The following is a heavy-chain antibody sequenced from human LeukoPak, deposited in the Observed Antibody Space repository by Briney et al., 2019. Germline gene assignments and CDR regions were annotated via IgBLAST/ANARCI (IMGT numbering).Heavy chain of an antibody. CDR2: IYYSGST. Sequence: SETLSLTCTVSGGSISSSSYYWGWIRQPPGKGLEWIGSIYYSGSTYYNPSLKSRVTISVDTSKNQFSLKLSSVTAADTAVYYCARHLYYYDSSGYRDAFDIWGQGTMVTVSS. V-gene: IGHV4-39*01. J-gene: IGHJ3*02. CDR3: ARHLYYYDSSGYRDAFDI. CDR1: GGSISSSSYY. D-gene: IGHD3-22*01.